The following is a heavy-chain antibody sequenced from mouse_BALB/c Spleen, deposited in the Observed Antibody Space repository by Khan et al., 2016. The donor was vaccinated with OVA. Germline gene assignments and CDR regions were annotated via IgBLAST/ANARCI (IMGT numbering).Heavy chain of an antibody. CDR2: INTYTGEP. J-gene: IGHJ4*01. Sequence: QIQLVQFGPELKKPGETVKISCKASGYTFTNSGMNWVKQAPGKGLKWMGWINTYTGEPTYADDFKGRFAFSLETSANTAYLQINNLKNEDTATYFCARPPYYSYVLVYWGQGTSGTVSS. V-gene: IGHV9-3-1*01. CDR1: GYTFTNSG. CDR3: ARPPYYSYVLVY. D-gene: IGHD2-10*01.